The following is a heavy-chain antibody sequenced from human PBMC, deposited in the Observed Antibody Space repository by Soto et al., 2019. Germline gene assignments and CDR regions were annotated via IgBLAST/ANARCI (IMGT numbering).Heavy chain of an antibody. J-gene: IGHJ4*02. CDR3: AAYAAAHSSGWDF. D-gene: IGHD6-19*01. Sequence: QVKLVQSGAEVKKPGSSVKGSCKASGGTFSSFGINWVRQAPGQGLEWMGDIIPMFGIVTYANKFQGRVSFTAYESTTTVYMELIRLISKDRCLYYCAAYAAAHSSGWDFWGKGTLVNASA. CDR1: GGTFSSFG. V-gene: IGHV1-69*12. CDR2: IIPMFGIV.